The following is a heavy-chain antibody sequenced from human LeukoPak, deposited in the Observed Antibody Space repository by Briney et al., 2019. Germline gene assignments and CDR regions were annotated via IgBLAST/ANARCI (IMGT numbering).Heavy chain of an antibody. CDR3: ARDQDYYGSGSHGPDH. V-gene: IGHV4-38-2*02. CDR1: GYSITSGYY. J-gene: IGHJ1*01. CDR2: IYNTGST. D-gene: IGHD3-10*01. Sequence: SETLSLTCTVSGYSITSGYYWGWIRQPPGKGLEWIGSIYNTGSTFYNPSLKSRVTLSVDPSKNQFSLKLNSVIVADTAIYYCARDQDYYGSGSHGPDHWGQGTLVTVSS.